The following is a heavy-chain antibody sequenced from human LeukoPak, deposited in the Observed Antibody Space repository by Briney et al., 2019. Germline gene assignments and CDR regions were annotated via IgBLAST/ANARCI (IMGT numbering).Heavy chain of an antibody. CDR2: IHGDGDNI. CDR3: ARAQVGAPTDL. V-gene: IGHV3-74*01. Sequence: GGSLRLSCAASGFPFSSYEMYWVRQAPGKGLVWVARIHGDGDNISYADSVRGRFTISRDSAKDTLYLHMNSLRPEDTAVYYCARAQVGAPTDLWGQGTLVTVSS. J-gene: IGHJ5*02. D-gene: IGHD1-26*01. CDR1: GFPFSSYE.